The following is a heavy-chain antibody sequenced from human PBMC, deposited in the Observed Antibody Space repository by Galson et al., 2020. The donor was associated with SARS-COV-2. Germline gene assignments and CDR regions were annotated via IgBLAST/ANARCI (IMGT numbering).Heavy chain of an antibody. V-gene: IGHV3-23*01. Sequence: GGSLRLYCAASGFPFSSYAMSWVRQAPGKGLEWVSDLSGSGGSTYYADSVKGRFTISRDNSKNTLYLQMNSLRAEDTAVYYCAKIVVPAALIDAFDIWGQGTMVTVSS. D-gene: IGHD2-2*01. CDR2: LSGSGGST. CDR3: AKIVVPAALIDAFDI. CDR1: GFPFSSYA. J-gene: IGHJ3*02.